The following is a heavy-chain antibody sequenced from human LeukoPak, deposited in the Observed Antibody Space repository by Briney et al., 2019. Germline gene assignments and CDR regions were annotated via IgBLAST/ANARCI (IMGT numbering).Heavy chain of an antibody. CDR3: ARGQLVNDWFDP. J-gene: IGHJ5*02. D-gene: IGHD6-6*01. CDR2: INPNSGGT. V-gene: IGHV1-2*06. CDR1: GYTFTGYY. Sequence: ASVKVSCKPSGYTFTGYYMHWVRQAPGQGLEWMGRINPNSGGTNFAQNFQGRVTMTRDTSISTAYMELSTLTSDDTAVYYCARGQLVNDWFDPWGQGTLVTVSS.